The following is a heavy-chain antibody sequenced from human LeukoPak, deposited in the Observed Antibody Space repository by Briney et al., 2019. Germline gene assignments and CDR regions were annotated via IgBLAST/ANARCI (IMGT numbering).Heavy chain of an antibody. CDR3: ARDRQYSSSWLDY. V-gene: IGHV3-30-3*01. D-gene: IGHD6-13*01. CDR2: ISYDGSNK. J-gene: IGHJ4*02. CDR1: GFTFSSYA. Sequence: GGSLRLSCAASGFTFSSYAMHWVRQAPGKGLEWVAVISYDGSNKYYADSVKGRFTISRDNPKNTLYLQMNSLRAEDTAVYYCARDRQYSSSWLDYWGQGTLVTVSS.